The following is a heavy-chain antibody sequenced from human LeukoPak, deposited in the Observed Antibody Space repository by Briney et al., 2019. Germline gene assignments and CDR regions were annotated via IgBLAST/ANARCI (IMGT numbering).Heavy chain of an antibody. CDR2: INHSRST. CDR1: GGSFSGYY. D-gene: IGHD3-10*01. J-gene: IGHJ5*02. V-gene: IGHV4-34*01. Sequence: PSETLSLTCAVYGGSFSGYYWSWIRQPPGKGLEWIGEINHSRSTNYNPSLKSRVTISVDTSKNQFSLKLSSVTAADTAVYYCARGAYGSGSYNWFDPWGQGTLVTVSS. CDR3: ARGAYGSGSYNWFDP.